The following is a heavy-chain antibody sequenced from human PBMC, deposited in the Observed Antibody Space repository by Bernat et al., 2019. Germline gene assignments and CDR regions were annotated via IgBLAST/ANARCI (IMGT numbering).Heavy chain of an antibody. CDR3: ARAARFTVTTWFDP. CDR1: GGSISSYY. J-gene: IGHJ5*02. CDR2: IFYSGST. V-gene: IGHV4-59*01. Sequence: QVQLQESGPGLVKPSETLSLTCTVSGGSISSYYWSWIRQPPGKGLEWIGYIFYSGSTNYNPSLKSRVTISVDTSKNQFSLKLSSVTAADTAVYYCARAARFTVTTWFDPWGQGTLVTVSS. D-gene: IGHD4-11*01.